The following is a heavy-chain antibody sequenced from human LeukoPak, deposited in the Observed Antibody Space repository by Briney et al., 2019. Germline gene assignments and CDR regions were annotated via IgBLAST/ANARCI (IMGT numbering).Heavy chain of an antibody. D-gene: IGHD3-10*01. CDR3: VRDGEGVAISVNFWFDP. J-gene: IGHJ5*02. CDR2: MNPINGNT. CDR1: GFTLTNYD. Sequence: ASVKVSCKASGFTLTNYDINWVRQAPGQGLEWMGWMNPINGNTGYARKFQGRVTMTRDTSISTAYMELRSLTSEDTAIYYCVRDGEGVAISVNFWFDPWGQGTQVTVSS. V-gene: IGHV1-8*01.